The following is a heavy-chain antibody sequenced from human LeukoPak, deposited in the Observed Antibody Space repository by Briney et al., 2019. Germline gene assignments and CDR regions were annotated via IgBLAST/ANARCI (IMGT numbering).Heavy chain of an antibody. D-gene: IGHD3-16*02. CDR3: ARSKPRAADYDYVWGSYRYTGPDY. CDR1: GFTFSSYA. V-gene: IGHV3-30-3*01. J-gene: IGHJ4*02. Sequence: GGPLRLSCAASGFTFSSYAMHWVRQAPGKGLEWVAVISYDGSNKYYADSVKGRFTISRDNSKNTLYLQMNSLRAEDTAVYYCARSKPRAADYDYVWGSYRYTGPDYWGQGTLVTVSS. CDR2: ISYDGSNK.